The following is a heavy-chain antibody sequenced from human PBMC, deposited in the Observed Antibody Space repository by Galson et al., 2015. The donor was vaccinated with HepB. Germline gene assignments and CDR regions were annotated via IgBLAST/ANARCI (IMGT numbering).Heavy chain of an antibody. V-gene: IGHV3-7*03. D-gene: IGHD2-2*01. CDR3: ARDNDGTVCYD. CDR1: GFTFSNYW. Sequence: SLRLSCAASGFTFSNYWMSWVRQAPGKGLEWVANIKEDGSAKYYLDSLGGRFTISRDNAKNSLYLQMNSLRAEDTAVYYCARDNDGTVCYDWGQGTLVTVAS. CDR2: IKEDGSAK. J-gene: IGHJ4*02.